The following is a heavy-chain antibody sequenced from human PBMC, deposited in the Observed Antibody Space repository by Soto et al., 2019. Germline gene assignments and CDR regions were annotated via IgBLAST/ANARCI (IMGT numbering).Heavy chain of an antibody. V-gene: IGHV3-7*01. J-gene: IGHJ4*01. D-gene: IGHD3-10*01. Sequence: EVQLVESGGGLVQPGGSLRLSCAASGFTFGVYWMSWVRQAPGKGLEWVGTIKFDGSERKYVDSVRGRFTMSRDNGKNSLYLQMDSLRAEDTSVYYCARDLGYGSESSVNHYLDYWGHGTLVTVSP. CDR3: ARDLGYGSESSVNHYLDY. CDR1: GFTFGVYW. CDR2: IKFDGSER.